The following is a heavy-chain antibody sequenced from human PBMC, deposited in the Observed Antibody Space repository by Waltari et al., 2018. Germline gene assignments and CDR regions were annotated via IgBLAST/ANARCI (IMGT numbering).Heavy chain of an antibody. CDR1: GYSFTSYW. CDR2: IYPVDSDT. CDR3: ARQSSGVYYYYGMDV. J-gene: IGHJ6*02. Sequence: EVQLVQSGAEVKKPGESLKISCKGSGYSFTSYWIGWVRQMPGKGLEWMGIIYPVDSDTRYSPSCQGQVTISADKSISTAYLQWSSLKASDTAMYYCARQSSGVYYYYGMDVWGQGTTVTVSS. V-gene: IGHV5-51*01. D-gene: IGHD6-6*01.